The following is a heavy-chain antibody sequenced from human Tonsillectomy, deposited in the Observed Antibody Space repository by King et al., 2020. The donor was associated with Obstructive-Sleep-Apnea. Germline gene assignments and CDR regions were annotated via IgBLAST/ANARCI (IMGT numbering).Heavy chain of an antibody. D-gene: IGHD3-9*01. CDR3: ARVDYDILTGYFTAEYFQH. CDR2: IYFIGST. Sequence: VQLQESGPGLVKPSETLSLTCTVSGGSISSYYWSWIRQPPGTGLEWIGYIYFIGSTNSNPSLKSRVTISVDTSKTQFSLKLSSVTAAYTAVYYCARVDYDILTGYFTAEYFQHWGQGTLVTVSS. CDR1: GGSISSYY. V-gene: IGHV4-59*01. J-gene: IGHJ1*01.